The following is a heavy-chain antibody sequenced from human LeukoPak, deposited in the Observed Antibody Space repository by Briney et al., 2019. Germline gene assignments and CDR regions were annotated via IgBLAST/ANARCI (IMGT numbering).Heavy chain of an antibody. D-gene: IGHD5-24*01. CDR3: ARESPVRDGYFYYYYMDV. V-gene: IGHV4-59*11. CDR2: IDYSGST. Sequence: SETLSLTCSVSGGSISGHYWSWIRQPPGKGLEWIGYIDYSGSTNNNPSLKSRVTISVDTSNNQLSLELTSVTAADTAVYYCARESPVRDGYFYYYYMDVWGKGTTVTISS. CDR1: GGSISGHY. J-gene: IGHJ6*03.